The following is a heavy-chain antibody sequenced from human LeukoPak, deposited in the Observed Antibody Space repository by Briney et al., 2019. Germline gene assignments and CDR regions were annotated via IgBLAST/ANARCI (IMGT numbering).Heavy chain of an antibody. Sequence: GGSLRLPCAASGFTFSTYWMHWVRQAPGKGLVWVSRIKSDGSSTNYADSVKGRFTISRDNAKNTLYLQMNSLRAEDTAVYYCAAGYSSSYWGQGTLVTVSS. V-gene: IGHV3-74*01. D-gene: IGHD6-13*01. J-gene: IGHJ4*02. CDR3: AAGYSSSY. CDR1: GFTFSTYW. CDR2: IKSDGSST.